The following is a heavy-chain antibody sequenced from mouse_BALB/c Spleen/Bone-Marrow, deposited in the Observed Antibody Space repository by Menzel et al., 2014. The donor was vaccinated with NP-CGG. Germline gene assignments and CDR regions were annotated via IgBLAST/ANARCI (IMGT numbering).Heavy chain of an antibody. CDR1: GYAFTNYW. V-gene: IGHV1-63*01. CDR3: ARRMITFAY. Sequence: QVQLQQSGAELVRPGTSVKISCKASGYAFTNYWLGWVKQRPGHGLEWIGDIYPGSGNTYYNEKFKGKATLTADKSSSTAYMQLSSLTPEDSAVYFCARRMITFAYWGQGTLVTVSA. CDR2: IYPGSGNT. J-gene: IGHJ3*01. D-gene: IGHD2-4*01.